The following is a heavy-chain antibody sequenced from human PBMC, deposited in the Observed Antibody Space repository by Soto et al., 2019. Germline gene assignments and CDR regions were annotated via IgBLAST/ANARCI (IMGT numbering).Heavy chain of an antibody. Sequence: TGGSLILSCAASGFTFSNAWMNSVRQAPGKGLEWVGRIKSKTDGGTTDYAAPVKGRFTISRDDSKNTLYLQMNSLKTEDTAVYYCTTVQSRRITMIVVVPSYAWGQGTLVTVSS. V-gene: IGHV3-15*07. J-gene: IGHJ4*02. CDR3: TTVQSRRITMIVVVPSYA. CDR1: GFTFSNAW. CDR2: IKSKTDGGTT. D-gene: IGHD3-22*01.